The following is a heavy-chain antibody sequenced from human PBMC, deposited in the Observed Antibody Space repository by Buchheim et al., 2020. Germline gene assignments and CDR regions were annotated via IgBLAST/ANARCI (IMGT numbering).Heavy chain of an antibody. V-gene: IGHV3-48*04. J-gene: IGHJ5*02. CDR1: GFTFSSYA. CDR2: ISSSGSTI. CDR3: ASGAFEIRYFDWYP. D-gene: IGHD3-9*01. Sequence: EVQLLESGGGLVQPGGSLRLSCAASGFTFSSYAMSWVRQAPGKGLEWVSYISSSGSTIYYADSVKGRFTISRDNAKNSLYLQMNSLRAEDTAVYYCASGAFEIRYFDWYPWGQGTL.